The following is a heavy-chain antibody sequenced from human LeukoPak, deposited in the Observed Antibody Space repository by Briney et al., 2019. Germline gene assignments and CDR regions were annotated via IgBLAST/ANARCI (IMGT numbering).Heavy chain of an antibody. Sequence: KPGGSLRLSCAASGFTFTSYSINWVRQAPGKGLEWVSSISSGSSYINYADSVKGRFTISRDNAKNSLYLQMNSLRVEDTAVYYCARGSFFGYWGQGTLVTVSS. CDR3: ARGSFFGY. J-gene: IGHJ4*02. D-gene: IGHD2-15*01. CDR2: ISSGSSYI. V-gene: IGHV3-21*01. CDR1: GFTFTSYS.